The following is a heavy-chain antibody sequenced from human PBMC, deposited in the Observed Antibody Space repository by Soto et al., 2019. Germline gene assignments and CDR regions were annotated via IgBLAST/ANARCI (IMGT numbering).Heavy chain of an antibody. CDR3: ARDRSILELRGGGDY. CDR2: ISSSSSTI. V-gene: IGHV3-48*01. J-gene: IGHJ4*02. D-gene: IGHD3-16*01. Sequence: GGSLRLSCAASGFTFSSYSMNWVRQAPGKGLEWVSYISSSSSTIYYADSVKGRFTISRDNAKNSLYLQMNSLRAEDTAVYYCARDRSILELRGGGDYWGQGTLVTVSS. CDR1: GFTFSSYS.